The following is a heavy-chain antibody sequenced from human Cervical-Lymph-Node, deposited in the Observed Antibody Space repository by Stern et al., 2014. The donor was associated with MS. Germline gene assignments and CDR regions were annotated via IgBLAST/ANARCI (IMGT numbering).Heavy chain of an antibody. Sequence: VQLGESGSELRKPGASVEVSCKASGYNVTTYAMNWVRQAPGQGLEWMGWINPKTGTPTFAQVFTVRFVFSLDTSINTAYLQITSLKAEDSAVYYCATWGAGNSPPLFYWGQGTLVTVS. D-gene: IGHD4-23*01. V-gene: IGHV7-4-1*02. CDR2: INPKTGTP. CDR3: ATWGAGNSPPLFY. J-gene: IGHJ4*02. CDR1: GYNVTTYA.